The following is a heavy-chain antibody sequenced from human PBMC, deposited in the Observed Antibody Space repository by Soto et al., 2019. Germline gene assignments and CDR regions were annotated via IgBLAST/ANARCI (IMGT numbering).Heavy chain of an antibody. CDR2: ISSSSSYI. Sequence: GGSLRLSCAASGFTFSSYSMNWVRQAPGKGLEWVSSISSSSSYIYYADSVKGRFTISRDNAKNSLYLQMNSLRAEDTSVYYCASDPDVTSDFDYWGQGTLVTVSS. J-gene: IGHJ4*02. CDR3: ASDPDVTSDFDY. V-gene: IGHV3-21*01. CDR1: GFTFSSYS. D-gene: IGHD2-21*02.